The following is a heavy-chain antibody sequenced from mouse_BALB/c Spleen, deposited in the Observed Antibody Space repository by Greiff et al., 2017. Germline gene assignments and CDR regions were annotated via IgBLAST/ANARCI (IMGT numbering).Heavy chain of an antibody. CDR3: ASSSEAWCAY. D-gene: IGHD1-1*01. Sequence: VHLVESGPGLVAPSQSLSITCTVSGFSLTSYGVHWVRQPPGKGLEWLGVIWAGGSTNYNSALMSRLSISKDNSKSQVFLKMNSLQTADTAMYYCASSSEAWCAYWGQGTLVTVSA. CDR2: IWAGGST. V-gene: IGHV2-9*02. CDR1: GFSLTSYG. J-gene: IGHJ3*01.